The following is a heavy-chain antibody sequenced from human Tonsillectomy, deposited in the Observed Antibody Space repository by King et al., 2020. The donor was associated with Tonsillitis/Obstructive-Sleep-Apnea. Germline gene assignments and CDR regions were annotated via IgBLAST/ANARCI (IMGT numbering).Heavy chain of an antibody. CDR2: ISGSGGST. J-gene: IGHJ4*02. CDR1: GFTFRNYA. Sequence: VQLVESGGGLVQPGGSLRLSCAASGFTFRNYAMSWVRQAPGKGLEWASGISGSGGSTYYADSVKGRFTIFRDNSKNTLYLQMNSLRAEDTAVYYCAREWEFLPHDYWGQGTLVTVSS. V-gene: IGHV3-23*04. CDR3: AREWEFLPHDY. D-gene: IGHD1-26*01.